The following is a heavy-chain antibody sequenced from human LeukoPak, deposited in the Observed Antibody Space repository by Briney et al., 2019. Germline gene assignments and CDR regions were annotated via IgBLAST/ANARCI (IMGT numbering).Heavy chain of an antibody. CDR3: ARDSSYGYEY. D-gene: IGHD5-18*01. V-gene: IGHV3-53*01. CDR1: GFTVSSNY. J-gene: IGHJ4*02. CDR2: IYSGGST. Sequence: PGGSLRLSCAASGFTVSSNYMNWVRQAPGKGLEWVSVIYSGGSTYYADSVKGRFTISRDNSKNTLYLRMNSLRAEDTAVYYCARDSSYGYEYWGQGTLVTVSS.